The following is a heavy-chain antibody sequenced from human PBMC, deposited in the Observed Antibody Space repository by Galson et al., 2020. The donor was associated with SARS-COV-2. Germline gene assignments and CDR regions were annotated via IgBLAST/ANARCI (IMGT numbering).Heavy chain of an antibody. Sequence: GGSLRLSCAASGFTFSTYGIHWVRLTPGKGLEWVAVISYDGNHKYYGDSVKGRFTISRDNSKNTLYLQMNSLRADDTAVYYCAKVIDDYARGGLDYWGQGTLVTVSS. CDR2: ISYDGNHK. CDR1: GFTFSTYG. D-gene: IGHD4-17*01. CDR3: AKVIDDYARGGLDY. J-gene: IGHJ4*02. V-gene: IGHV3-30*18.